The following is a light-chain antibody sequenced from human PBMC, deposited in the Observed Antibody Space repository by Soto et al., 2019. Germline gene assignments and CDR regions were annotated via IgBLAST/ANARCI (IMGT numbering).Light chain of an antibody. Sequence: IQMTQSPSSLSASVGDRVTITCRASQSISTYLNWYQQKPGKAPNLLIYAASSLQSGVPSRFSGSGSGTDFTLTISSLQPEDFATYYCQQSYSTLRTFGQGTKVEIK. CDR2: AAS. CDR1: QSISTY. V-gene: IGKV1-39*01. J-gene: IGKJ1*01. CDR3: QQSYSTLRT.